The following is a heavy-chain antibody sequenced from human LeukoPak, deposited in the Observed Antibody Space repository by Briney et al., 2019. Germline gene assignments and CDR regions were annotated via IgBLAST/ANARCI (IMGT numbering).Heavy chain of an antibody. CDR2: ISYDGSNK. D-gene: IGHD2-15*01. CDR3: AKSGLSRFDY. Sequence: PGGSLRLSCAASGFTFSTYAMHWVRQAPGKGLEWVAAISYDGSNKNYADSVKGRFTISRDDSKNTLYLQMNSLRAEDTAVYYCAKSGLSRFDYWGQGTLVTVSS. CDR1: GFTFSTYA. J-gene: IGHJ4*02. V-gene: IGHV3-30*04.